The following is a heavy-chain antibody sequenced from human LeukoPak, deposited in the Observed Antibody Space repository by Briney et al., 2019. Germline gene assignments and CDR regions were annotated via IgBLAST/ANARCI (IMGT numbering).Heavy chain of an antibody. CDR1: GGSFSGYY. D-gene: IGHD3-3*01. J-gene: IGHJ5*02. Sequence: SETLSLTCAVYGGSFSGYYWSWIRQPPGKGLEWIGEINHSGSTNYNPSLKSRVTISVDTSKNQFSLKLSSVTAADTAVYYCARKRITIFGVLYWFDPWGQGTLVTVS. CDR2: INHSGST. CDR3: ARKRITIFGVLYWFDP. V-gene: IGHV4-34*01.